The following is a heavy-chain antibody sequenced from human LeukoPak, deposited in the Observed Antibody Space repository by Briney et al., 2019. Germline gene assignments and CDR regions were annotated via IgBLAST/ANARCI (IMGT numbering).Heavy chain of an antibody. J-gene: IGHJ6*04. V-gene: IGHV1-2*04. D-gene: IGHD3-9*01. CDR3: ARSEGAYDILTGYHYYYYGMDV. Sequence: GASVKVSCKASGYTFTGYYMHWVRQAPGQGLEWMGWINSNSVGTNYAQKFQGWVTMTRDTSISTAYMELSRLRSDDTAVYYCARSEGAYDILTGYHYYYYGMDVWGKGTTVTVSS. CDR1: GYTFTGYY. CDR2: INSNSVGT.